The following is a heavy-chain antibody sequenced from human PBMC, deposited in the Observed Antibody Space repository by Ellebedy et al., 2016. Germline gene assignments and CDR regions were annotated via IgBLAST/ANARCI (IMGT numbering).Heavy chain of an antibody. D-gene: IGHD2-15*01. J-gene: IGHJ5*02. V-gene: IGHV3-11*04. CDR2: ISSSSSTI. CDR1: GFTFSDYY. CDR3: ARAALEDIVVVVAATQMDWFDP. Sequence: GESLKISCAASGFTFSDYYMSWIRQAPGKGLEWFSYISSSSSTIYYADSVKGRFTISRDNAKNSLYLQMNSLRAEDTAVYYCARAALEDIVVVVAATQMDWFDPWGQGTLVTVSS.